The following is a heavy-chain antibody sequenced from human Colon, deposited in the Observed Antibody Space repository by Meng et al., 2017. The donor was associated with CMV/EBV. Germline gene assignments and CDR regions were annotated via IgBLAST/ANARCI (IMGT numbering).Heavy chain of an antibody. CDR3: ARSGYNYGSGFDY. CDR2: ISSDGRTR. D-gene: IGHD5-18*01. V-gene: IGHV3-48*03. Sequence: GGSLRLSCVGSGFTFSTYEFNWVRQAPGKGLEWVSYISSDGRTRYYADSVKGRFTTSRDNARDSLYLQMNSLRAEDTAVYYCARSGYNYGSGFDYWGQGTLVTVSS. J-gene: IGHJ4*02. CDR1: GFTFSTYE.